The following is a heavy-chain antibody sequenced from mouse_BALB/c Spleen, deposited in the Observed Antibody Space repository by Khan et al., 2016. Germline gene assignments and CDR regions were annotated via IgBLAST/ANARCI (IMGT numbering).Heavy chain of an antibody. CDR2: INTETGAP. Sequence: QIQLVQSGPELKKPGETVKISCKASGYTFTDYSMHWVKQAPGMGLKWMGWINTETGAPIYADDFKGRFAFSFETSASTAFLQINNLKNEDTATYFCSKGNYGSLFDYWGQGTTLTVSS. D-gene: IGHD1-1*01. V-gene: IGHV9-2-1*01. CDR3: SKGNYGSLFDY. CDR1: GYTFTDYS. J-gene: IGHJ2*01.